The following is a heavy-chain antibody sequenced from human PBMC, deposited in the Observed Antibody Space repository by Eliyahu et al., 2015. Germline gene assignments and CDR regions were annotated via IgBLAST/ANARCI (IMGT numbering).Heavy chain of an antibody. J-gene: IGHJ2*01. Sequence: SVKGRFTISRDNAKNSLYLQMNSLRAEDTALYYCAKGPSQQEVYWYFDLWGRGTLVTVSS. V-gene: IGHV3-9*01. D-gene: IGHD2-2*01. CDR3: AKGPSQQEVYWYFDL.